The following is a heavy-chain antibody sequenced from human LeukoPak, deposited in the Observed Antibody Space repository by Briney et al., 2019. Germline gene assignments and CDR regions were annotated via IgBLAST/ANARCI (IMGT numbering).Heavy chain of an antibody. CDR2: ISYSGST. CDR3: ARHYYGDYEGWFDP. V-gene: IGHV4-59*08. D-gene: IGHD4-17*01. Sequence: SETVSLTCTVSGGSISSYYWSWNRQPPGKGLEWIGYISYSGSTNYNPSLKSRVTISVDTSKNQFSLKLSSVTAADTAVYYCARHYYGDYEGWFDPWGQGTLVTVSS. CDR1: GGSISSYY. J-gene: IGHJ5*02.